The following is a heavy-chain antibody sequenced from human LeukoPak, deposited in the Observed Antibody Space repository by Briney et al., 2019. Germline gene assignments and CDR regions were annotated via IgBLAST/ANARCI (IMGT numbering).Heavy chain of an antibody. CDR3: TRVQGKGYFDY. J-gene: IGHJ4*02. D-gene: IGHD3-10*01. Sequence: ASVKVSCKASGYTFTSYAMHWVRQAPGQRLEWMGWINAGNGNTKYSQKFQGRVTITRDTSASTAYMELSSLRSEDTAVYYCTRVQGKGYFDYWGQGTLVTVSS. CDR1: GYTFTSYA. CDR2: INAGNGNT. V-gene: IGHV1-3*01.